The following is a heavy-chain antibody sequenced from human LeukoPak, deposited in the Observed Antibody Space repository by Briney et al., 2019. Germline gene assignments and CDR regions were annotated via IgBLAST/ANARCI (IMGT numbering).Heavy chain of an antibody. Sequence: SETLSLTCAVSGYSIRGGYYWAWIRQPPGKGLEWIGTMFHNQTTYYNPSLKTRVTLSVDVSQNQFSLKLNSVTATDTAVYYCATNMVVVPAALVHWGQGTLVTVSS. J-gene: IGHJ4*02. CDR1: GYSIRGGYY. D-gene: IGHD2-2*01. CDR2: MFHNQTT. V-gene: IGHV4-38-2*01. CDR3: ATNMVVVPAALVH.